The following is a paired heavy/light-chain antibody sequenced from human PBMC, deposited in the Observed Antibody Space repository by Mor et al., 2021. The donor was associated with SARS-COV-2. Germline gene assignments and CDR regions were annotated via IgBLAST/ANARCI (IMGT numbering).Light chain of an antibody. J-gene: IGKJ2*01. Sequence: EIVLTQSPATLSLSPGQRGTLSCRASQSVGTSLAWYQHKPGQAPRLLIYDASKRVTGISARFGGRGSGTDFTLTIRSVEPEDFATYYCQQRTSSYTFGQGTKLEIK. CDR3: QQRTSSYT. CDR1: QSVGTS. V-gene: IGKV3-11*01. CDR2: DAS.
Heavy chain of an antibody. D-gene: IGHD3-10*02. Sequence: QVQLLQSGAEVKKPGASVKVSCKVAGNTLTELSLHWVRQSPGKGLEWIGNFDPEEGETVSAEKFQGRVTMTEDTSTDTAYMELRRLRSDDTAVYYCATMPNSLYPMYSADGPWRPTENWFDPWGQGTLVTVSS. CDR1: GNTLTELS. V-gene: IGHV1-24*01. J-gene: IGHJ5*02. CDR3: ATMPNSLYPMYSADGPWRPTENWFDP. CDR2: FDPEEGET.